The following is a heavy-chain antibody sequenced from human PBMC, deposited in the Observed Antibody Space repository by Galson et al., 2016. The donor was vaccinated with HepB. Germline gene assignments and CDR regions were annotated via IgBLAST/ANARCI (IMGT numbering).Heavy chain of an antibody. J-gene: IGHJ4*02. Sequence: SLRLSCAASGFTLINYAMHWVRQAPGKGLEYVSTISTNGGYTNYADSVKGRFTISRDNSKNTLYLQMSSLRPEDTAVYYCVKGGYYARKGFDYWGQGTLVTASS. D-gene: IGHD3-22*01. CDR3: VKGGYYARKGFDY. CDR2: ISTNGGYT. V-gene: IGHV3-64D*06. CDR1: GFTLINYA.